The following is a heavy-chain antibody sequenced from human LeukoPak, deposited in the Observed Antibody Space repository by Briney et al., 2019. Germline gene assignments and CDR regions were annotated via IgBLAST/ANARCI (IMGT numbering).Heavy chain of an antibody. D-gene: IGHD3-22*01. CDR3: VKDSGTNYDSRGFLPRFDY. V-gene: IGHV3-9*01. CDR1: GFTFDDYA. Sequence: PGRSLRLSCAASGFTFDDYAMHWVRQAPGKGLEWVSGISWNSGDIGYADSVKGRFTISRDNAKNSLYLQMNSLRAEDTALYYCVKDSGTNYDSRGFLPRFDYWGQGTLVTVSS. J-gene: IGHJ4*02. CDR2: ISWNSGDI.